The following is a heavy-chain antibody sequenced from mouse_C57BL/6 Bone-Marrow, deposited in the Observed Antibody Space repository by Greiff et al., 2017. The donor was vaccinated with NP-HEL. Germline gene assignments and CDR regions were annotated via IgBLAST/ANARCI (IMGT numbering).Heavy chain of an antibody. CDR3: AREGTVAWFAY. Sequence: QVQLQQSGAELVMPGASVKLSCKASGYTFTSYWMHWVKQRPGQGLEWIGEIDPSDSYTNYNQKFKGKSTLTVDKSSSTAYMQLSSLTSEDSAVYYCAREGTVAWFAYWGQGTLVTVSA. V-gene: IGHV1-69*01. CDR1: GYTFTSYW. CDR2: IDPSDSYT. J-gene: IGHJ3*01. D-gene: IGHD4-1*01.